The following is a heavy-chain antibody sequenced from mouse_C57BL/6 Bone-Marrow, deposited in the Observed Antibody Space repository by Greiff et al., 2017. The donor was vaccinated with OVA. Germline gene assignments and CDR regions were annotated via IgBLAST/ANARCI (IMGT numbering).Heavy chain of an antibody. Sequence: QVQLLQSGAELMKPGASVKLSCTATGYTFTGYWIEWVRQRPGHGLEWIAEIIPGSGSINYTEKFKGQATFTTDTSSNTAYMQLSSLTTEDSAIYYGAYSDYWNFEVWGTGTTVTVST. CDR2: IIPGSGSI. V-gene: IGHV1-9*01. CDR1: GYTFTGYW. D-gene: IGHD2-12*01. CDR3: AYSDYWNFEV. J-gene: IGHJ1*03.